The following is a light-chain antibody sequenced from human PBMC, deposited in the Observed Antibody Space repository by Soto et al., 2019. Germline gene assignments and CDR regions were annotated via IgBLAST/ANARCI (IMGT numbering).Light chain of an antibody. CDR2: GAS. CDR3: QQYDGSPLYT. J-gene: IGKJ2*01. CDR1: QSVSSSS. V-gene: IGKV3-20*01. Sequence: EVVLTQSPGTLSLSPGERATLSCRASQSVSSSSLAWYQQKPGQAPRLLIYGASSRATGIPDRFSGSGSATDFTLTISRLEPEDFAVYYCQQYDGSPLYTFGQGTKLEIK.